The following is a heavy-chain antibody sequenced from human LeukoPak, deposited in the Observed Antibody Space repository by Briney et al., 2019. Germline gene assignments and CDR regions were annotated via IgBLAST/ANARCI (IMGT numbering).Heavy chain of an antibody. D-gene: IGHD4-17*01. V-gene: IGHV4-61*02. Sequence: PSETLSLTCTVSGGSISSGTSYCYWIRQPAGRGLEWIGLIYTSGTTNYNPSLKSRVTISVDTSKNQFSLKLSSVTAADTAVYYCARGSHGDYGRRKYFDYWGQGTLVTVSS. CDR1: GGSISSGTSY. CDR3: ARGSHGDYGRRKYFDY. J-gene: IGHJ4*02. CDR2: IYTSGTT.